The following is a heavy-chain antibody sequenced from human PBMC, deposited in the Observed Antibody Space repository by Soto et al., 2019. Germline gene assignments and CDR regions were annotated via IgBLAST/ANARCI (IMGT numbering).Heavy chain of an antibody. CDR1: GFTFSSYA. CDR2: ISGSGGST. D-gene: IGHD1-7*01. CDR3: AAMLAGTTQSFDY. J-gene: IGHJ4*02. V-gene: IGHV3-23*01. Sequence: PGGSLRLSCAASGFTFSSYAMSWVRQAPGKGLEWVSAISGSGGSTYYADSVKGRFTISRDNSKNTLYLQMNSLRAEDTAVYYCAAMLAGTTQSFDYWGQGTLVTVSS.